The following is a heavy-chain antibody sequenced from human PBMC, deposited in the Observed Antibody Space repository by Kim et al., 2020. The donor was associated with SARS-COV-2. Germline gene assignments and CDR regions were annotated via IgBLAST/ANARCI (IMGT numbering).Heavy chain of an antibody. Sequence: GGSLRLSCTASGFKFGDFYMSWIRQAPGKGLESLSYISPSGHDINYADSVKGRFTISRDNAKNSLYLQMDSLRDEYTAVYYCSRDPRPLDYWGQGTLVTVSS. CDR3: SRDPRPLDY. CDR2: ISPSGHDI. CDR1: GFKFGDFY. J-gene: IGHJ4*02. V-gene: IGHV3-11*01.